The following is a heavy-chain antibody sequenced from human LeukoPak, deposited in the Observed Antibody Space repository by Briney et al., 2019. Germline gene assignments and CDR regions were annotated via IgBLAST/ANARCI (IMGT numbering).Heavy chain of an antibody. J-gene: IGHJ3*02. D-gene: IGHD1-26*01. Sequence: ASVKVSCKVSGYTLADLSMHWVRQAPGKGPEWIGGFDPEDGETVYAQMFQGRVTMTEDKSTQISYMELSSLRSEGTAVYYCAKDGSRWELLLPDAFDIWGQGTMVTVSS. CDR2: FDPEDGET. CDR1: GYTLADLS. CDR3: AKDGSRWELLLPDAFDI. V-gene: IGHV1-24*01.